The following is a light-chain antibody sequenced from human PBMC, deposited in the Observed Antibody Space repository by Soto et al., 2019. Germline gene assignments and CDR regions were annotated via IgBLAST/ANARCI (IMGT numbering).Light chain of an antibody. CDR3: QQYNTWPPT. CDR2: GAS. CDR1: HSVSSD. V-gene: IGKV3-15*01. J-gene: IGKJ1*01. Sequence: EVVMTQSPATLSVSLGERATISFRGSHSVSSDVAWYRQEPGQAPRILIYGASTRATAIPARFSGSGSGTEFTLSIGSLQSEDFAIYYCQQYNTWPPTFGQGTKVDIK.